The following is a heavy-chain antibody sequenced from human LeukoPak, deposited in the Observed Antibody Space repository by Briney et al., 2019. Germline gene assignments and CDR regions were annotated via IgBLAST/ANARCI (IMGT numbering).Heavy chain of an antibody. J-gene: IGHJ5*02. CDR3: ARVSNYYGSGSKGWFDP. CDR2: INPSGGST. Sequence: ASVKVSCKASGYTFTSYYMHWVRQAPGQGLEWMGIINPSGGSTSYAQKFQGRVTMTRDTSTSTVYMELSSLRSEGTAVYYCARVSNYYGSGSKGWFDPWGQGTLVTVSS. D-gene: IGHD3-10*01. V-gene: IGHV1-46*01. CDR1: GYTFTSYY.